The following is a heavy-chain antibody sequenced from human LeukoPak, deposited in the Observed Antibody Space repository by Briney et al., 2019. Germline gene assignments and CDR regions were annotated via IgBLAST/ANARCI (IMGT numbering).Heavy chain of an antibody. J-gene: IGHJ5*02. CDR2: IRSKAYGGTP. D-gene: IGHD2-15*01. Sequence: GGSLRLSCVASGFTFTNAWMSWVRQAPGKGLEWVARIRSKAYGGTPEYAAPVQGRFTISRDDSRATLYLQMNSLKTEDTAVYYCNTDLGGYFTGGSCYTGLYNCFDPWGQGTLVTVSS. V-gene: IGHV3-15*01. CDR1: GFTFTNAW. CDR3: NTDLGGYFTGGSCYTGLYNCFDP.